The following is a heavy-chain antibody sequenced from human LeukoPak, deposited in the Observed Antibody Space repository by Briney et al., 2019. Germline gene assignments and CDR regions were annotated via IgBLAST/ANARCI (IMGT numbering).Heavy chain of an antibody. Sequence: SVKVSCKASGYTFTSYDINWVRQATGQGLEWMGGIIPIFGTANYAQKFQGRVTITADESTSTAYMELSSLRSEDTAVYYCARDYYDFWSGSGRNGNDYYYYYYMDVWGKGTTVTVSS. V-gene: IGHV1-69*13. J-gene: IGHJ6*03. CDR2: IIPIFGTA. CDR1: GYTFTSYD. D-gene: IGHD3-3*01. CDR3: ARDYYDFWSGSGRNGNDYYYYYYMDV.